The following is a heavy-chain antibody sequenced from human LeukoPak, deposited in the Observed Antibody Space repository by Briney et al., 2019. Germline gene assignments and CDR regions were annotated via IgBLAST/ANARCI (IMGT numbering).Heavy chain of an antibody. CDR3: ARDQGSLTMIMAYFQH. Sequence: ASVKVSCKASGYTFTSYYMHWVRQAPGQGLEWMGIINPSGGSTTYAQKFQGRVTMTRDTSTSTVYVELSSLRSEDTAVYYCARDQGSLTMIMAYFQHWGQGTLVTVSS. J-gene: IGHJ1*01. CDR2: INPSGGST. CDR1: GYTFTSYY. D-gene: IGHD3-22*01. V-gene: IGHV1-46*01.